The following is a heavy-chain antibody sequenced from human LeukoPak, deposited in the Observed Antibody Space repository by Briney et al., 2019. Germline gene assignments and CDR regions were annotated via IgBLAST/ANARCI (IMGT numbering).Heavy chain of an antibody. CDR1: GGSIRSSSYQ. CDR2: IYYSGST. V-gene: IGHV4-39*07. CDR3: ARISGSSHHYYYYMDV. D-gene: IGHD1-26*01. Sequence: PSETLSLTCTVSGGSIRSSSYQWGWIRQPPGKGLEWIGSIYYSGSTYYNPSLKSRVTISVDTSKNQFSLRLSSVTAADTAVHYCARISGSSHHYYYYMDVWGEGTTVTVSS. J-gene: IGHJ6*03.